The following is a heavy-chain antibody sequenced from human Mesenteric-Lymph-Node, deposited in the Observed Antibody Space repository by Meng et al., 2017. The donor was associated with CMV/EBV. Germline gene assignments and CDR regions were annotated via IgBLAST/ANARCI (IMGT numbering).Heavy chain of an antibody. J-gene: IGHJ4*02. V-gene: IGHV3-21*01. CDR2: ISSGSVDI. Sequence: GESLKISCAASEFTFTNAWMSWVRQAPGKGLEWVSSISSGSVDIFYSDSVRGRFTISRDNTQNSLYLQMNSLGAEDTAVYYCARALHCSNPNCNDPAYWGQGTLVTVSS. D-gene: IGHD2-2*01. CDR3: ARALHCSNPNCNDPAY. CDR1: EFTFTNAW.